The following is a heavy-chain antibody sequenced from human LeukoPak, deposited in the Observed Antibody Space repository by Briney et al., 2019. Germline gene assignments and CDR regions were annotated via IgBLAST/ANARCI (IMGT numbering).Heavy chain of an antibody. CDR2: ISWDGGST. CDR3: AKDYYGSGSYYNGYFDY. V-gene: IGHV3-43D*04. Sequence: GGSLRLSCAASGFTFDDYAMHWVRHAPGKGLEWVSPISWDGGSTYYADSVKGRFTISRDNSKNSLYLQMNSLRAEDTALYYCAKDYYGSGSYYNGYFDYWGQGTLVTVSS. D-gene: IGHD3-10*01. CDR1: GFTFDDYA. J-gene: IGHJ4*02.